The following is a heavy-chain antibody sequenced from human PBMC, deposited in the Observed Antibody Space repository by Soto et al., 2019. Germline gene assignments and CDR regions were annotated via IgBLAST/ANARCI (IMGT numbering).Heavy chain of an antibody. CDR3: ARQTTVTTAHDQYKSMDV. CDR2: IYYSGDT. D-gene: IGHD4-17*01. V-gene: IGHV4-59*08. Sequence: PSETLSLTSTVSGDSISGFSWSWIRQPPGKGLEWIGYIYYSGDTNYNPSLKSRVAISVDTSKNQFSLRLSSVTAADTAVYYCARQTTVTTAHDQYKSMDVWGKGTTVTVSS. J-gene: IGHJ6*03. CDR1: GDSISGFS.